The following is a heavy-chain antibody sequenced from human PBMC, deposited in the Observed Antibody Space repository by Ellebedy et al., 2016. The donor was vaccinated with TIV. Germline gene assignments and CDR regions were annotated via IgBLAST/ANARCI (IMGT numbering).Heavy chain of an antibody. D-gene: IGHD3-10*01. Sequence: GGSLRLSCAASGFSFGEYVMSWVRQAPGKGLEWVSSINSDSQSRYYADSVKGRFTISRDNSKNTLFLEINSLRAEDTAKYYCARAVGTSGTGAPYWGQGTLVTVSS. V-gene: IGHV3-23*01. CDR1: GFSFGEYV. CDR3: ARAVGTSGTGAPY. CDR2: INSDSQSR. J-gene: IGHJ4*02.